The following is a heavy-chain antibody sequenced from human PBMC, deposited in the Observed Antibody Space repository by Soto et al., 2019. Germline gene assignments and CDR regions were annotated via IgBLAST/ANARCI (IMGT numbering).Heavy chain of an antibody. D-gene: IGHD6-13*01. CDR1: GFSLSTSGVG. V-gene: IGHV2-5*02. CDR3: AHRSVAAAGSNWFDP. Sequence: QITLKESGPTLVKPTQTLTLTCTFSGFSLSTSGVGVGWIRQPPGKALEWLALIYWDDDKRYSPSLKSRLTTTNDTSKTQVVLTMTNMDPVDTATYYCAHRSVAAAGSNWFDPWGQGTLVTVSS. J-gene: IGHJ5*02. CDR2: IYWDDDK.